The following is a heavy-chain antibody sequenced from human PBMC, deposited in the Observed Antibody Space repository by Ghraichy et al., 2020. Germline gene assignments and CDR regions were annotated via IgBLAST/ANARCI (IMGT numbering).Heavy chain of an antibody. J-gene: IGHJ4*02. CDR1: GFSFSSYA. V-gene: IGHV3-23*01. Sequence: GGSLRLSCGASGFSFSSYAMTWARQAPGKGLEYVSSISEGDGITYYSDSVKGRFTISRDNSKNTLYLQFNSLRAEDTAVYYCAKGGLGRRPGLDYWGQGTLVTVSS. CDR2: ISEGDGIT. CDR3: AKGGLGRRPGLDY.